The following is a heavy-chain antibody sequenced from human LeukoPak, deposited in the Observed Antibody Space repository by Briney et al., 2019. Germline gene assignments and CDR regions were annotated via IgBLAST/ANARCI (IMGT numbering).Heavy chain of an antibody. J-gene: IGHJ6*03. Sequence: ASVKVSCKASGYTFTSYDINWVRQATGQGLEWMGWMNPNSGNTGYAQKFQGRVTITRNTSISTAYMELSSLRSEDTAVYYCARVTGGYSYGHQRRYYYMDVWGKGTTVTVSS. CDR1: GYTFTSYD. D-gene: IGHD5-18*01. V-gene: IGHV1-8*03. CDR2: MNPNSGNT. CDR3: ARVTGGYSYGHQRRYYYMDV.